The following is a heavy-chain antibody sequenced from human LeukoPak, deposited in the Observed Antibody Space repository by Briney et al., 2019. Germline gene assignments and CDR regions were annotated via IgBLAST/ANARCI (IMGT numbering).Heavy chain of an antibody. CDR3: ARRNYYDSRGYYCDY. CDR2: IYPGDSDT. CDR1: GYSFTSYW. Sequence: GESLKISCKGSGYSFTSYWIGWVRQMPGKGLEWMGIIYPGDSDTTYSPSFQGQVTISADKSISTAYLQWSSLKASDTAMYYCARRNYYDSRGYYCDYWGQGTLVTVSS. J-gene: IGHJ4*02. D-gene: IGHD3-22*01. V-gene: IGHV5-51*01.